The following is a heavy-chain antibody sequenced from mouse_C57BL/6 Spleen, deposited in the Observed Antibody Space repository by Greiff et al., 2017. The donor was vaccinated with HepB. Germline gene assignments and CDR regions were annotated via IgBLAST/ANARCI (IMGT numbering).Heavy chain of an antibody. CDR1: GYTFTSYW. J-gene: IGHJ3*01. CDR2: IDPSDSYT. CDR3: ARGDGTWFAY. Sequence: QVQLQQPGAELVRPGTSVKLSCKASGYTFTSYWMHWVKQRPGQGLEWIGVIDPSDSYTNYNQKFKGKATLTVDTSSSTAYMQLSSLTSEDSAVYYCARGDGTWFAYWGQGTLVTVSA. V-gene: IGHV1-59*01.